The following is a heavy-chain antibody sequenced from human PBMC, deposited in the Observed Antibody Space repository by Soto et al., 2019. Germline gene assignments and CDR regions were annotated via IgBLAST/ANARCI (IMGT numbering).Heavy chain of an antibody. V-gene: IGHV1-18*01. CDR3: ARDGETYYYDSSGYSSAFDI. J-gene: IGHJ3*02. D-gene: IGHD3-22*01. CDR1: GYTFTSYG. CDR2: ISAYNGNT. Sequence: ASVKVSSKASGYTFTSYGISRVQNAAGQGLEWMGWISAYNGNTNYAQKLQGRVTMTTDTSTSSAYMELRSLRSDDTAVYYCARDGETYYYDSSGYSSAFDIWGQGTMVTVSS.